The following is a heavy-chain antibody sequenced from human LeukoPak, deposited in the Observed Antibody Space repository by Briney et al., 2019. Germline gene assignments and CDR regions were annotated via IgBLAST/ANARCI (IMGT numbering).Heavy chain of an antibody. CDR3: AKNLDASGSYFPDE. J-gene: IGHJ4*02. V-gene: IGHV3-23*01. CDR2: IGGAGT. Sequence: GGSLRLSCAASGFIFGSYAMTWVRQAPGRGLERVAAIGGAGTYYADSVKGRFTISRDNSKNTLYLQMNSLRAEDTAVYYCAKNLDASGSYFPDEWGQGTLVTVSS. D-gene: IGHD3-10*01. CDR1: GFIFGSYA.